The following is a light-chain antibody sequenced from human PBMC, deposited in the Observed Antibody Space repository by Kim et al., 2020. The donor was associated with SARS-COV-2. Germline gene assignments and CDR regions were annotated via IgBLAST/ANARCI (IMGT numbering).Light chain of an antibody. Sequence: GQKVTISCTGSTSNIGNNNVYWFQQYPGTAPKLLIYDHTRRPSGIPDRFSGSKSGTSATLGITGLQTGDEADYYCGAWDSSLSARVFGGGTALTVL. V-gene: IGLV1-51*01. CDR3: GAWDSSLSARV. J-gene: IGLJ3*02. CDR2: DHT. CDR1: TSNIGNNN.